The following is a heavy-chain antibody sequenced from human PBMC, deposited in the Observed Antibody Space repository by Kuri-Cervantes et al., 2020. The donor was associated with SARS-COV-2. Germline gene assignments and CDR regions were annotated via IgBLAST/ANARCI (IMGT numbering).Heavy chain of an antibody. CDR1: GFTFSSYA. J-gene: IGHJ4*02. CDR3: TTDNPGLRQRAWYYFDY. CDR2: ISGSGGST. V-gene: IGHV3-23*01. Sequence: GESLKISCAASGFTFSSYAMSWVRQAPGKGLEWVSAISGSGGSTYYADSVKGRFTISRDNSKNTLYLQMNSLKTEDTAVYYCTTDNPGLRQRAWYYFDYWGQGTLVTVSS. D-gene: IGHD4-17*01.